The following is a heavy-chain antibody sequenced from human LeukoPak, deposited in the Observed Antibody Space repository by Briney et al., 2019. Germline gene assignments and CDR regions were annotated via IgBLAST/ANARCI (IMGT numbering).Heavy chain of an antibody. J-gene: IGHJ4*01. CDR2: ISGSGGST. CDR3: AKDRPTVVSYYYDSSCASDY. CDR1: GFTFSSYA. Sequence: PGGSLRLSCAASGFTFSSYAMSWVRQAPGKGLEWVSAISGSGGSTYYADSVKGRFTISRDNSKNTLYLQMNSLRAEDTAVYYCAKDRPTVVSYYYDSSCASDYWGQGTLVTVSS. D-gene: IGHD3-22*01. V-gene: IGHV3-23*01.